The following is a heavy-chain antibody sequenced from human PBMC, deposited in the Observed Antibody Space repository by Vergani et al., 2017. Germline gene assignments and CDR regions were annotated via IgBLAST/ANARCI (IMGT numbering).Heavy chain of an antibody. CDR1: GGTFSSYA. CDR3: ARVREGEGGSFTDYYYYYYMDV. CDR2: IIPIFGTA. D-gene: IGHD2-15*01. V-gene: IGHV1-69*01. J-gene: IGHJ6*03. Sequence: QVQLVQSGAEVKKPGSSVTVSCKASGGTFSSYAISWVRQAPGQGLEWMGGIIPIFGTANYAQKFQGRVTITADESTSTAYMELSSLRPEDTAVYYCARVREGEGGSFTDYYYYYYMDVWGKGTTVTVSS.